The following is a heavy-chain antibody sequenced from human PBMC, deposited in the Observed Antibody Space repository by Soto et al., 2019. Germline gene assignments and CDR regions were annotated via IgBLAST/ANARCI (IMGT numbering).Heavy chain of an antibody. CDR3: SKVVRLCSCGSCYSDYYYYGMDV. Sequence: QVQLVESGGGVVQPGRSLRLSCAASGFSFSDYVMHWVRQAPGKGLEWVAVISYDGSNKSYADSVKGRFTISRDNSRNTLYLQRNSRRAEDTAVYYCSKVVRLCSCGSCYSDYYYYGMDVWGQGTTVTVSS. J-gene: IGHJ6*02. CDR1: GFSFSDYV. V-gene: IGHV3-30*18. D-gene: IGHD2-15*01. CDR2: ISYDGSNK.